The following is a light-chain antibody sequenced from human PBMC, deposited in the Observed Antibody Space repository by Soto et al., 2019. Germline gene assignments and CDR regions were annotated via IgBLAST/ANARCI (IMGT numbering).Light chain of an antibody. CDR1: QSISSY. J-gene: IGKJ4*01. Sequence: DIQMTQSPSSLSASVGDRVTVTCRASQSISSYLNWYQQKPGKAPKLLIYAASSLQSGVPSRFSGSGSGTDFTLTISNLQPEDVGTYYCQQSYSAPLTFGGGTKVEIK. CDR2: AAS. CDR3: QQSYSAPLT. V-gene: IGKV1-39*01.